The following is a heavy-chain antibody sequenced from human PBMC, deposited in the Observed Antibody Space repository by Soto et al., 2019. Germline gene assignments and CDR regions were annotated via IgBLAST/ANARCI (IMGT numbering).Heavy chain of an antibody. D-gene: IGHD3-10*01. Sequence: QVQLQESGPGLVKPSQTLSLTCTVSGGSISSGGYYWSWIRQHPGKGLEWIGYIYYSGSTYYNPSLTSRVTNSVDTSKNQFSLKLSSVTAADTAVYYCARGGVGTLKRGGWWFDPWGQGTLVTVSS. J-gene: IGHJ5*02. CDR3: ARGGVGTLKRGGWWFDP. CDR1: GGSISSGGYY. CDR2: IYYSGST. V-gene: IGHV4-31*03.